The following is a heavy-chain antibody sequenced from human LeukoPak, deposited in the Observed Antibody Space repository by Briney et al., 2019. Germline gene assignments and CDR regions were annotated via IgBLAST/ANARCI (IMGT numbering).Heavy chain of an antibody. CDR3: ARHSSLAREMAAVDAFDI. Sequence: SETLSLTCTVSGGSISSYYWSWIRQPPVKGLEWIGYIYYSGSTNYNPSLKSRVTISVDTSKNQFSLKLSSVTAAGTAVYYCARHSSLAREMAAVDAFDIWGQGTMVTVSS. D-gene: IGHD5-24*01. CDR2: IYYSGST. V-gene: IGHV4-59*08. CDR1: GGSISSYY. J-gene: IGHJ3*02.